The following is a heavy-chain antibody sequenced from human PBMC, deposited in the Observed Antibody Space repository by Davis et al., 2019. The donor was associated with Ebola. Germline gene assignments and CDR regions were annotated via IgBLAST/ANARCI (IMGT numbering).Heavy chain of an antibody. V-gene: IGHV3-7*01. J-gene: IGHJ4*02. CDR2: IKHDGSEK. CDR3: ARVGQFDY. Sequence: PGGSLRLSCAASGFTFGNFWMSWVRQAPGKGLEWVANIKHDGSEKYYVDSVKGRFTISRDNAKNSLFLQMNTLRAEDTGVYYCARVGQFDYWGQGTLVTVSS. CDR1: GFTFGNFW.